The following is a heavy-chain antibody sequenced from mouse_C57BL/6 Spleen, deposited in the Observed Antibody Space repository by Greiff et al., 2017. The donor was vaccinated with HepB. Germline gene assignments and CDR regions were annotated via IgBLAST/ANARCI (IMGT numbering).Heavy chain of an antibody. Sequence: EVQLQESGGGLVQPGGSLKLSCAASGFTFSDYYMYWVRQTPEKRLEWVAYISNGGGSTYYPDTVKGRFTISRDNAKNTLYLQMSRLKSEDTAMYYCARHWHYGSSSTWFAYWGQGTLVTVSA. V-gene: IGHV5-12*01. CDR2: ISNGGGST. CDR1: GFTFSDYY. D-gene: IGHD1-1*01. J-gene: IGHJ3*01. CDR3: ARHWHYGSSSTWFAY.